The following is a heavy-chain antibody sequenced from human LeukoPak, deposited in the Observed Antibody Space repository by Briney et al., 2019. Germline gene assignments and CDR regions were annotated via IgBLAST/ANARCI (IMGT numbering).Heavy chain of an antibody. V-gene: IGHV3-23*01. J-gene: IGHJ4*02. D-gene: IGHD3-10*01. CDR2: ISGSGGST. Sequence: PGGSLRLSCAVSGFTFSSYAMSWVRQAPGKGLEWVSVISGSGGSTYYADSVKGRFTISRDNSKNTLYLQMNSLRADDTAVYYCAKDLGIGGSGFWGQGTLVTVSS. CDR3: AKDLGIGGSGF. CDR1: GFTFSSYA.